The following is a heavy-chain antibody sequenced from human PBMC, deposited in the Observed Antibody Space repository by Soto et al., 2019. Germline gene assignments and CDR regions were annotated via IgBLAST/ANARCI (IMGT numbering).Heavy chain of an antibody. Sequence: QVQLVQSGAEVKKPGSSVKVSCKASGGTFSSYAISWVRQAPGQGLEWMGGIIPIFGTANYAQKFQGRVTITADESTSTAYMELSSLRSDDTAVYYCARGSIVVVPAAAYYYYYGMDVWGQGTTVTVSS. V-gene: IGHV1-69*01. CDR1: GGTFSSYA. J-gene: IGHJ6*02. D-gene: IGHD2-2*01. CDR2: IIPIFGTA. CDR3: ARGSIVVVPAAAYYYYYGMDV.